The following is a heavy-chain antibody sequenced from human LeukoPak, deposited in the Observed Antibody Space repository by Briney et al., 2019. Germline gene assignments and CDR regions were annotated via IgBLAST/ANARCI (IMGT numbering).Heavy chain of an antibody. CDR1: GYTFTSYG. Sequence: ASVKVSCKASGYTFTSYGISWVRQAPGQGLECMGWISAYNGNTNYAQKLQGRVTMTTDTSTSTAYMELRSLRADDTAVYYCARRTMEMVIAPFDYWGQGTLVTVSS. D-gene: IGHD3-22*01. CDR2: ISAYNGNT. J-gene: IGHJ4*02. CDR3: ARRTMEMVIAPFDY. V-gene: IGHV1-18*01.